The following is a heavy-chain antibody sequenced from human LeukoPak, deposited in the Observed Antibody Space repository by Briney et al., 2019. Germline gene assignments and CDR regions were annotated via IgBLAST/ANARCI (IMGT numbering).Heavy chain of an antibody. CDR2: INPNSGGT. V-gene: IGHV1-2*02. CDR1: GYTFTGYY. J-gene: IGHJ3*02. CDR3: ARDGNGGNPDAFDI. D-gene: IGHD4-23*01. Sequence: ASVKVSCKASGYTFTGYYMHWVRQAPGQGLEWMGWINPNSGGTNYAQKFQGRVAMTRDTSISTAYMELSRLRSDDTAVYYCARDGNGGNPDAFDIWGQGTMVTVSS.